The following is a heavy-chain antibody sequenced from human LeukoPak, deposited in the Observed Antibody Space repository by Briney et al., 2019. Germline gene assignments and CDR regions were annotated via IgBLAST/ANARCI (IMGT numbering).Heavy chain of an antibody. D-gene: IGHD4-17*01. V-gene: IGHV4-38-2*02. J-gene: IGHJ4*02. CDR2: IYHSGNV. Sequence: SETLSLTCTVSSTSINTDYYWSWIRQPPGKGLEWIGYIYHSGNVYVSASTLYNPSLKTRVSISVDLSKNQFFLDLRSLTAADTAVYYCARDLYSDVNHFDYWGQGTLVTVYS. CDR1: STSINTDYY. CDR3: ARDLYSDVNHFDY.